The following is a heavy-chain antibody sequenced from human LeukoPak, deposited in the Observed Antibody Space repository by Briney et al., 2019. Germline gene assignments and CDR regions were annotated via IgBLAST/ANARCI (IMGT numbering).Heavy chain of an antibody. D-gene: IGHD2-21*02. CDR2: IHHSGSI. J-gene: IGHJ3*02. V-gene: IGHV4-4*02. CDR3: AGAYCGGDCYSGRTFDI. CDR1: GVSISSNLW. Sequence: SETLSLTCAVSGVSISSNLWWTWVRQPPGKGLEWIAEIHHSGSINYNPSLKSRVTISVDKAKNQFSLRLSSVTAADTAVYYCAGAYCGGDCYSGRTFDIWGQGTMVTISS.